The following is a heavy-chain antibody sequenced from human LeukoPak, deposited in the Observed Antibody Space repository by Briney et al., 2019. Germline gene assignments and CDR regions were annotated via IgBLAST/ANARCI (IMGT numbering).Heavy chain of an antibody. Sequence: GGSLRLSCAASGFTFRSHWMTWVRQVPGKGLEWVANIQQDGGETYYVDSVTGRFTISRDNAKNSLYLQMSSLKVEDTAVYYCARGARWFDPWGQGTLVTVSS. D-gene: IGHD6-6*01. V-gene: IGHV3-7*01. CDR1: GFTFRSHW. CDR3: ARGARWFDP. J-gene: IGHJ5*02. CDR2: IQQDGGET.